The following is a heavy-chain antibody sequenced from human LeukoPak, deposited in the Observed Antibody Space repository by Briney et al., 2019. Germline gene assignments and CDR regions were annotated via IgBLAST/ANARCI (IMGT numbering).Heavy chain of an antibody. J-gene: IGHJ3*02. CDR3: ARVRKGAFDI. V-gene: IGHV4-34*01. CDR2: INHSGST. Sequence: KPSETLSLTCTVSGGSFSGYYWSWIRQPPGKGLEWIGEINHSGSTNYNPSLKSRVTISVDTSKNQFSLKLSSVTAADTAVYYCARVRKGAFDIWGQGTMVTVSS. D-gene: IGHD3-16*01. CDR1: GGSFSGYY.